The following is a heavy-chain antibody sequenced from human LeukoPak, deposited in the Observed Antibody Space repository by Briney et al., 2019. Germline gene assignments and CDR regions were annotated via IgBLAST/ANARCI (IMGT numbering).Heavy chain of an antibody. CDR3: ARSTIFAVPAPFGY. CDR1: GGSIGSSSYY. Sequence: SETLSLTCTVSGGSIGSSSYYWGWIRQPPGKGLEWIGSIFYSGSTNYHPSLKSRVTISVDTSRNQFSLKLNSVTAADTAVYYCARSTIFAVPAPFGYWGQGILVTVSS. CDR2: IFYSGST. J-gene: IGHJ4*02. D-gene: IGHD3-3*01. V-gene: IGHV4-39*01.